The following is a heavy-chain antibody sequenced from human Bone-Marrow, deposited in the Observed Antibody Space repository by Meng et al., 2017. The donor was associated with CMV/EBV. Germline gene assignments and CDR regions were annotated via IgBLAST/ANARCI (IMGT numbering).Heavy chain of an antibody. J-gene: IGHJ5*02. CDR1: GYTLTELS. V-gene: IGHV1-24*01. CDR3: ATGPRGSSSWFGWFDP. Sequence: ASVKVSCKVSGYTLTELSMHWVRQAPGKGLEWMGGFDPEDGETIYAQKFQGRVTMTEDTSTDTAYMELSSLRSEDTAVYYCATGPRGSSSWFGWFDPWGQGHRVNGSS. D-gene: IGHD6-13*01. CDR2: FDPEDGET.